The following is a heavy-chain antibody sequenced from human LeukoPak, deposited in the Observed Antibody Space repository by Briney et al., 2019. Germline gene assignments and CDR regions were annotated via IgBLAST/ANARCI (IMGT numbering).Heavy chain of an antibody. CDR2: IYYSGST. D-gene: IGHD6-25*01. Sequence: SQTLSLTCTVSGGSISSGGYYWSWIRQHPGKGLEWIGYIYYSGSTYYNPSLKSRVTISVDTSKNQFSLKLSSVTAANTAVYYCARAYAAAANWFDPWGQGTLVTVSS. CDR1: GGSISSGGYY. J-gene: IGHJ5*02. CDR3: ARAYAAAANWFDP. V-gene: IGHV4-31*03.